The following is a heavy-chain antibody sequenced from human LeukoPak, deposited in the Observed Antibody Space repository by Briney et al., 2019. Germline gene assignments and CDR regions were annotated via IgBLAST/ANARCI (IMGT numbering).Heavy chain of an antibody. CDR2: INPNSGGT. J-gene: IGHJ4*02. Sequence: ASVKVSFKTSGYTFTAFYLHWVRQAPGQGLEWMGWINPNSGGTKSAQKFQGRVTMTRDTPISTAYMELSALTSDDTAVYYCARDAAAAGTAPDYWGQGTLVTVSS. V-gene: IGHV1-2*02. D-gene: IGHD6-13*01. CDR1: GYTFTAFY. CDR3: ARDAAAAGTAPDY.